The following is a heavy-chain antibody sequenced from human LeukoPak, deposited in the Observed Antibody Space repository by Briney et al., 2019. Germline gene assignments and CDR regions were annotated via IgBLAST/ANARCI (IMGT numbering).Heavy chain of an antibody. CDR2: IYTSGST. CDR3: ARESGDYDILTGYYDY. CDR1: GGSISSYY. V-gene: IGHV4-4*07. J-gene: IGHJ4*02. Sequence: SETLSLTCTVSGGSISSYYWSWIRQPAGKGLEWIGRIYTSGSTNYNPSLKSRVTMSVDTSKNQFSLKLSSVTAAGTAVYYCARESGDYDILTGYYDYWGQGTLVTVSS. D-gene: IGHD3-9*01.